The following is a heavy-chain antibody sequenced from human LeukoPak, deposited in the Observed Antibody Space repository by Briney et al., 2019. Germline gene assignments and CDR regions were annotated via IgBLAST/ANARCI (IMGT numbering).Heavy chain of an antibody. CDR1: GFSFDDYA. J-gene: IGHJ4*02. Sequence: GGSLRLSCVASGFSFDDYAMHWVRQAPGQGLEWVSSISWNSGNIGYADSVKGRFTISRDNAKNSLYLQMNSLRAEDMALYYCTKDRGKYSSSSGLDYWGQGTLVTVSS. D-gene: IGHD6-6*01. CDR3: TKDRGKYSSSSGLDY. V-gene: IGHV3-9*03. CDR2: ISWNSGNI.